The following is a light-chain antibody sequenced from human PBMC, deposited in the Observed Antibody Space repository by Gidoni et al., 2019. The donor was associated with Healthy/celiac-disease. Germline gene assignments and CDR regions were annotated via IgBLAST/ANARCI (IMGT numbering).Light chain of an antibody. V-gene: IGKV3-20*01. CDR3: QQYGSSPRGAS. CDR2: GAS. Sequence: EIVLTQPPGTLSLSPGERATLSCRASQSISSSYLAWYQQKPGQAPRLLIHGASSRATGIPDRFSGSGSGTDFTLTISRLEPEDFAVYYCQQYGSSPRGASFGQGTKLEIK. CDR1: QSISSSY. J-gene: IGKJ2*03.